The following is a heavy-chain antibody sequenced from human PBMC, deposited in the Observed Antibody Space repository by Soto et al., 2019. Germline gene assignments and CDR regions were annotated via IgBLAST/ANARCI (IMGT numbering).Heavy chain of an antibody. V-gene: IGHV1-18*01. D-gene: IGHD4-17*01. CDR3: AREGDPDYGDYWFDP. J-gene: IGHJ5*02. Sequence: GPSVKVSCKASGYTFTSYGISWVRQAPGQGLEWMGWISAYNGNTNYAQKLQGRVTMTTDTSTSTAYMELRSLRSDDTAVYYCAREGDPDYGDYWFDPWGQGTLVTVSS. CDR1: GYTFTSYG. CDR2: ISAYNGNT.